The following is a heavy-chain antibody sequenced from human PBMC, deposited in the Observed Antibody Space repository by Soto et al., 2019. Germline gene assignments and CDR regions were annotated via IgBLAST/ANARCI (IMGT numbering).Heavy chain of an antibody. CDR2: VSPENRNA. J-gene: IGHJ4*02. CDR1: GYTFTEYD. CDR3: EVTTGF. V-gene: IGHV1-8*01. Sequence: RASVKVSCKTSGYTFTEYDLNWVRQAPGQGLEYMGWVSPENRNAGYAPQFRGRVSMTTDTSISTAYLELTNLTYEDTAVYYCEVTTGFWGQGTMVTVSS. D-gene: IGHD1-1*01.